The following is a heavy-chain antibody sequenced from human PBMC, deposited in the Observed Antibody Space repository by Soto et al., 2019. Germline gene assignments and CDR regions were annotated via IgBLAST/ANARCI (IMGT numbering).Heavy chain of an antibody. CDR1: GFTFSSYS. V-gene: IGHV3-21*01. Sequence: PVGSLRLSCAASGFTFSSYSMNWVRQAPGKGLEWVSSISSSSSYIYYADSVKGRFTISRDNAKNSPYLQMNSLRAEDTAVYYCARDRASNDYYCYGMDVWGQGTTVTVSS. J-gene: IGHJ6*02. D-gene: IGHD3-10*01. CDR3: ARDRASNDYYCYGMDV. CDR2: ISSSSSYI.